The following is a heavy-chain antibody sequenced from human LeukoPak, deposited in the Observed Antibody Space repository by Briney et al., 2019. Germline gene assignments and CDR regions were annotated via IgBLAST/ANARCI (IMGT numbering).Heavy chain of an antibody. V-gene: IGHV4-34*01. J-gene: IGHJ6*02. CDR3: ARGDQQLVRGVHYYYYGMDV. CDR1: GGSFSGYY. CDR2: INHSGST. Sequence: PSETLSLTCAVYGGSFSGYYWSWIRQPPGKGLEWIGEINHSGSTNYNPFLKSRVTISVDTSKNQFSLKLSSVTAADTAVYYCARGDQQLVRGVHYYYYGMDVWGQGTTVTVSS. D-gene: IGHD6-13*01.